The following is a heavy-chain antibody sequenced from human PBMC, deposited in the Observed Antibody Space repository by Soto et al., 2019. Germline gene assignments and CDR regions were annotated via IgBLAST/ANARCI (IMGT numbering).Heavy chain of an antibody. CDR1: GFSLSTSGMC. V-gene: IGHV2-70*11. J-gene: IGHJ6*03. CDR3: ARILLAAAGKPMGEYYRHFMVA. D-gene: IGHD6-13*01. CDR2: IDWDDDK. Sequence: SGPTLVNPTQTLTLTCTFSGFSLSTSGMCVSWIRQPPGKALEWLARIDWDDDKYYSTSLEAMLTISKDTSKNQVVLTMTNMDPVEPATYYCARILLAAAGKPMGEYYRHFMVAWEKVTTVIV.